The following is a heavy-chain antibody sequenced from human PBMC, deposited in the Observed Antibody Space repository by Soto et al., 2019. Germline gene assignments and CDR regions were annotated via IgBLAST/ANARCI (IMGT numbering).Heavy chain of an antibody. J-gene: IGHJ5*02. CDR2: LSPTTGGT. CDR3: ARPPGYVNDWYYFDT. CDR1: GNTLTSFY. D-gene: IGHD2-21*02. V-gene: IGHV1-2*02. Sequence: RASVKVSCKTSGNTLTSFYIHWVRQAPGQGLEWVGRLSPTTGGTNYAQHFQGRVTVTWDMSTFTAYMELSSLIYEDTAVYYCARPPGYVNDWYYFDTWGQGTQVTVSS.